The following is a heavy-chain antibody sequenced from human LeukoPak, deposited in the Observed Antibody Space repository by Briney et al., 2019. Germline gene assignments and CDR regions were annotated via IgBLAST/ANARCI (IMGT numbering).Heavy chain of an antibody. CDR1: GGSSSSSSYY. Sequence: SETLSLTCTVSGGSSSSSSYYWGWIRQPLGEGLKWIGNVYYSGSTYYNPSLKSRVTISVDTSKNQFSLKLSSVTAADTALYYCARLRGYYFDYWGQGILVTVSS. CDR2: VYYSGST. V-gene: IGHV4-39*01. J-gene: IGHJ4*02. CDR3: ARLRGYYFDY.